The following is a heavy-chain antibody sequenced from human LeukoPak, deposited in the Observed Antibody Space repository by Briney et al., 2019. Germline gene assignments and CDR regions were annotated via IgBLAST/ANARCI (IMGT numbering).Heavy chain of an antibody. CDR2: IYSGGST. Sequence: GGSLRLSCAASGFTVSKNYMSWVRQAPGKGLEWVSVIYSGGSTYYADSVKGRFTISRDNSKNTLYLQMNNLKIEDTAVYYCLTTGNPAYSAYWRDYWGQGTLVTVSS. CDR1: GFTVSKNY. J-gene: IGHJ4*02. CDR3: LTTGNPAYSAYWRDY. D-gene: IGHD1-14*01. V-gene: IGHV3-53*01.